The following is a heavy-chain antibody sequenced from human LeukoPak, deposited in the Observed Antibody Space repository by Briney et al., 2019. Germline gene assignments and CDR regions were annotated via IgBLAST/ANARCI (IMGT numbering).Heavy chain of an antibody. V-gene: IGHV4-39*07. CDR3: GRVEKYTSSGPIDA. D-gene: IGHD6-25*01. CDR1: GGSISSSSYY. Sequence: SETLSLTCTVSGGSISSSSYYWGWIRQPPGQGLEWIGSIYYSGSTYYNPSLKSRVTISVDTSKNQFSPQLSSVTAADTAVYYCGRVEKYTSSGPIDAWGKGTPVTVSS. CDR2: IYYSGST. J-gene: IGHJ5*02.